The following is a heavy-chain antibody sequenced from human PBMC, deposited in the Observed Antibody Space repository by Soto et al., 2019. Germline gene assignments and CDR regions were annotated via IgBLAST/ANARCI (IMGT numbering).Heavy chain of an antibody. D-gene: IGHD3-16*01. CDR2: IYGSGGT. V-gene: IGHV4-4*07. J-gene: IGHJ4*02. CDR3: AREGASSYASRHFDN. CDR1: GGSMFSYY. Sequence: QVQLQESGPGLVKASETLSLTCTVSGGSMFSYYWSWIRQPAGKGLEWIARIYGSGGTNYNPSLKSRVTKSLDTSKNKFSLRLTSVTAADTAVYYCAREGASSYASRHFDNWGPGTLVTVSS.